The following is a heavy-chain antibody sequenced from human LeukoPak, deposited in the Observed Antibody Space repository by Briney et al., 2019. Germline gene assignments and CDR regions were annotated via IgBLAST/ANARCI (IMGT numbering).Heavy chain of an antibody. CDR1: GGSISSYY. D-gene: IGHD5-18*01. V-gene: IGHV4-4*09. J-gene: IGHJ4*02. CDR2: IYTSGST. Sequence: SETLSLTCTVSGGSISSYYWSWIQQPPGKGLERIGYIYTSGSTNYNPSLKSRVTISVDTSKNQFSLKLSSVTAADTAVYYCARGRKAMAYFDYWGQGTLVTVSS. CDR3: ARGRKAMAYFDY.